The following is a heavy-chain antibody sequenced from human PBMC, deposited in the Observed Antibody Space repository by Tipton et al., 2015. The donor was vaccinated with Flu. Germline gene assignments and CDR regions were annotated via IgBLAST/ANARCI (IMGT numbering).Heavy chain of an antibody. J-gene: IGHJ2*01. D-gene: IGHD4-17*01. V-gene: IGHV4-61*02. CDR3: ARDLGYGNIWYFDL. Sequence: TLSLTCTVSGGSITTGTYYWSWIRQPAGKGLEWIGRIYTSGSTNYNPSLKSRVIISVDTSKNQFSLKLRSVTAADTAVYYCARDLGYGNIWYFDLWGRGTLVSVSS. CDR2: IYTSGST. CDR1: GGSITTGTYY.